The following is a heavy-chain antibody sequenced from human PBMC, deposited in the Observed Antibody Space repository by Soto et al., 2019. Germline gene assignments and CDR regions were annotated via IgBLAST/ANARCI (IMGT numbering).Heavy chain of an antibody. CDR1: GYTFTSYD. D-gene: IGHD2-15*01. Sequence: QVQLVQSGAEVKKPGASVKVSCKASGYTFTSYDISWVRQAPGQGLEWMGWISTYNGNSNYAQKLQGRVTMTTDTSTSTAYMELRSLRSDDTAVYYCARGFRVAATRWWFDPWGQGTLVTVSS. CDR2: ISTYNGNS. V-gene: IGHV1-18*01. J-gene: IGHJ5*02. CDR3: ARGFRVAATRWWFDP.